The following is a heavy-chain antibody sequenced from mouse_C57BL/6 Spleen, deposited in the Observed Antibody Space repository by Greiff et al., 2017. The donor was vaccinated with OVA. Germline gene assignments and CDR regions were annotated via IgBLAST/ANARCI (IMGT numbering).Heavy chain of an antibody. CDR3: ARRFITTYAMDD. CDR1: GYTFTSYW. D-gene: IGHD1-1*01. CDR2: IHPNSGST. Sequence: VQLKQPGAELVKPGASVKLSCKASGYTFTSYWMHWVKQRPGQGLEWIGMIHPNSGSTNYNEKFKSKATLTVDKSSSTAYMQLSSLTSEDSAVYYCARRFITTYAMDDWGQGTSVTVSS. J-gene: IGHJ4*01. V-gene: IGHV1-64*01.